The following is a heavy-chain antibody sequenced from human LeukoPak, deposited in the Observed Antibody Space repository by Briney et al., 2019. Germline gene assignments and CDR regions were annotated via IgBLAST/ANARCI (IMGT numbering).Heavy chain of an antibody. D-gene: IGHD6-13*01. CDR3: AKGYSSSWYSSPPDY. CDR1: GGSISNYY. Sequence: SETLSLTCTVSGGSISNYYWSWIRQPPGKGLEWIGYIYYSGSSNHNPSLKSRVTISVDTSKNQFSLKLSSVTAADTAVYYCAKGYSSSWYSSPPDYWGQGTLVTVSS. V-gene: IGHV4-59*01. CDR2: IYYSGSS. J-gene: IGHJ4*02.